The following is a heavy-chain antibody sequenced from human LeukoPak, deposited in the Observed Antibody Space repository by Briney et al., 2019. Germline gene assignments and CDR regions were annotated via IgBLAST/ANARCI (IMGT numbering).Heavy chain of an antibody. CDR1: GGALRSYY. J-gene: IGHJ4*02. CDR2: IYYTGST. D-gene: IGHD3-22*01. Sequence: SETLSLTRAVSGGALRSYYWSWIRQPPGKGLEWIGYIYYTGSTNYNPSLKSRVTISADTSKNQFSLKLSSVTAADTAVYYCARGDFDRSGYYFDYWGQGTLVTISS. CDR3: ARGDFDRSGYYFDY. V-gene: IGHV4-59*08.